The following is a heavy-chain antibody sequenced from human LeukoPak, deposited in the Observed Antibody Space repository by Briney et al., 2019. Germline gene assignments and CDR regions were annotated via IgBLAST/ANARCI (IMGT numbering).Heavy chain of an antibody. CDR3: ARGMVRGVIDYYYYYMDV. V-gene: IGHV3-48*01. J-gene: IGHJ6*03. CDR2: ISSSSSII. D-gene: IGHD3-10*01. Sequence: PGGSLRLSCAASGFTFSSYSMNWVRQAPGKGLEWVSYISSSSSIIYYADPVKGRFTISRDNAKNLLYLQMNSLRAEDTAVYYCARGMVRGVIDYYYYYMDVWGKGTTVTVSS. CDR1: GFTFSSYS.